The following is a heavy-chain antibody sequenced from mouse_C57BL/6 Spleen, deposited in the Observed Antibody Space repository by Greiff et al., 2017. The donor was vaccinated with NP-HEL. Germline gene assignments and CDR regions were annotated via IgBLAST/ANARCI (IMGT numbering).Heavy chain of an antibody. Sequence: DVKLVESGGGLVKPGGSLKLSCAASGFTFSDYGMHWVRQAPEKGLEWVAYISSGSSTIYYAEPVKGRFTFSRDNAKNTLFLQMTSLRSEDTAMYYCAKYYDWFAYWGQGTLVTVSA. V-gene: IGHV5-17*01. CDR2: ISSGSSTI. CDR1: GFTFSDYG. J-gene: IGHJ3*01. D-gene: IGHD2-4*01. CDR3: AKYYDWFAY.